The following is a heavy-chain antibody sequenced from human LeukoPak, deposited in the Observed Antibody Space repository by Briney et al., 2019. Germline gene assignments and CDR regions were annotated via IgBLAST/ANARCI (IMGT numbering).Heavy chain of an antibody. CDR2: IYPRDSDT. D-gene: IGHD2/OR15-2a*01. J-gene: IGHJ3*02. Sequence: GESLKISCKGSGYRFTSYWIAWVRQMPGKGLEWMGIIYPRDSDTRYSPSFQGQVTISADKSITTAYLQWSSLKASDTAMYYCARQRRIYEDAFDIWGQGTMVTVSS. CDR1: GYRFTSYW. V-gene: IGHV5-51*01. CDR3: ARQRRIYEDAFDI.